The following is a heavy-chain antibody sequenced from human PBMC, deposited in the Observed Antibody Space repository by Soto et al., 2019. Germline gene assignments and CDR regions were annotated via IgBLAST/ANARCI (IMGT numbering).Heavy chain of an antibody. CDR1: GGTFSSYT. CDR3: VRAWGTTGMFDY. Sequence: QVQLVQSGAEVKKPGSSVKVSCKASGGTFSSYTISWVRQAPGQGLEWMGRIIPILGIANYAQKFQGRVTITADKSTSTAYMELSSLRSGDTAVYYCVRAWGTTGMFDYWGQGTLVTVSS. D-gene: IGHD1-1*01. V-gene: IGHV1-69*02. CDR2: IIPILGIA. J-gene: IGHJ4*02.